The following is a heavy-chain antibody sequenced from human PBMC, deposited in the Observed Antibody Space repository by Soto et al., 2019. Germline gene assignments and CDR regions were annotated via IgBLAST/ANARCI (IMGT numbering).Heavy chain of an antibody. CDR2: IIPILGIA. V-gene: IGHV1-69*02. J-gene: IGHJ6*02. D-gene: IGHD1-26*01. CDR3: ATHGSRAYYYYYGMDV. CDR1: GGTFSSYT. Sequence: QVQLVQSGAEVKKPGSSEKVSCKASGGTFSSYTISWVQQAPGQGLEWMGRIIPILGIANYAQKFQGRVTITADKSTSTAYMELSSLRSEDTAVSYCATHGSRAYYYYYGMDVWGQGTTVTVSS.